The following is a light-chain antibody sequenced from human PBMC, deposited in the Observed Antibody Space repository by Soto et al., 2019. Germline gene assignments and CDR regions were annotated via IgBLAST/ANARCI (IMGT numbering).Light chain of an antibody. Sequence: QSVLTQPPSVSGAPGQRVTISGTGSSSNIGAGYDVHWYQQLPGTAPKLLIYGNSNRPSGVPDRFSGSKSGTSASLAITGLQAADEADYYCQSYDSSLSGWVFGGGTKLTVL. CDR3: QSYDSSLSGWV. J-gene: IGLJ3*02. V-gene: IGLV1-40*01. CDR2: GNS. CDR1: SSNIGAGYD.